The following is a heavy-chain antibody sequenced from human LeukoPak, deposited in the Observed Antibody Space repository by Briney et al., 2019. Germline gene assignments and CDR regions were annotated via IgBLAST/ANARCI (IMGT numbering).Heavy chain of an antibody. Sequence: SESLSLTCAVYGGSFSGYYWSWIRQPPGKGLEWIGEINHSGNTNYNPSLKSRVTISVDTSKNQFSLKLSSVTAADTAVYYCASDTPKAAVDGSGWGQGTMATVSS. J-gene: IGHJ3*01. CDR3: ASDTPKAAVDGSG. D-gene: IGHD6-19*01. V-gene: IGHV4-34*01. CDR2: INHSGNT. CDR1: GGSFSGYY.